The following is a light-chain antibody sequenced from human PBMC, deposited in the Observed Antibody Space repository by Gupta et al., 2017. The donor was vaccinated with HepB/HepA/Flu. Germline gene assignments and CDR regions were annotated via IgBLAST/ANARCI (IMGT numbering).Light chain of an antibody. CDR1: QSVSSN. CDR3: QQYNYWPRT. J-gene: IGKJ1*01. Sequence: EIVMTQSPANLSVSPGERATLSCRASQSVSSNLAWYQQSTGQAPRLLIYDASTRATGIPARFSGSASGTEFTLTISSLQSEDFAVYYCQQYNYWPRTFGQGTKVEIK. CDR2: DAS. V-gene: IGKV3-15*01.